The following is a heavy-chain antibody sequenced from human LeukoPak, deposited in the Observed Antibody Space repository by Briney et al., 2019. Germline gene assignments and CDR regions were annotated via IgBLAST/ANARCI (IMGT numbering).Heavy chain of an antibody. J-gene: IGHJ4*02. V-gene: IGHV3-21*01. Sequence: NSGGSLRLSCAASGFTFSSYSMNWVRQAPGKGLEWVSSISSSSSYIYYADSVKGRFTIPRDNAKNSLYLQMNSLRAEDTAVYYCARGYERITIFARLFDYWGQGTLVTVSS. CDR3: ARGYERITIFARLFDY. D-gene: IGHD3-3*01. CDR1: GFTFSSYS. CDR2: ISSSSSYI.